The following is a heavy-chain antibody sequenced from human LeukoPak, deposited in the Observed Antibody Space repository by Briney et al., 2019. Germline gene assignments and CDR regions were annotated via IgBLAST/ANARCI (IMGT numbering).Heavy chain of an antibody. CDR2: IHTYNGHT. Sequence: ASVKVSCKSSGYTFNSYGITWVRQAPGQGLEWMGWIHTYNGHTNYAQKLQGRVTMTTDTSTSTAYMELRSLRSDDTAVYYCARDQYYGSKGWFDPWGQGTLVTVSS. D-gene: IGHD3-22*01. CDR1: GYTFNSYG. V-gene: IGHV1-18*01. CDR3: ARDQYYGSKGWFDP. J-gene: IGHJ5*02.